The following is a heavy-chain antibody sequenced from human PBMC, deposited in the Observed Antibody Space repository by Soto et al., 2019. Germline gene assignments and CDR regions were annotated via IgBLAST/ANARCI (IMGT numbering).Heavy chain of an antibody. J-gene: IGHJ4*02. CDR3: ARDRPDIYDSSGYYPLDY. Sequence: PGGSLRLSCAASGFTFSSYWMSWVRQAPGKGLEWVANIKQDGSEKYYVDSVKGRLTISRDNAKNSLYLQMNSLRAEDTAVYYCARDRPDIYDSSGYYPLDYWGQGTLVTVSS. D-gene: IGHD3-22*01. V-gene: IGHV3-7*01. CDR2: IKQDGSEK. CDR1: GFTFSSYW.